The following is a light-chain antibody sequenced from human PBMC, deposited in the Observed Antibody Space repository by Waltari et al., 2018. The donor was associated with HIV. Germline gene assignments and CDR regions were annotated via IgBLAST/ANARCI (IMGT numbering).Light chain of an antibody. J-gene: IGKJ5*01. V-gene: IGKV3-20*01. CDR1: QRVDSRD. CDR3: QYYGSSPIT. CDR2: GTS. Sequence: IVLTQSPGTLSLSPGARATLSCRTSQRVDSRDVAWYQQSRGQAPRLLIFGTSSRATDIPDRFSGSGFGTRFTLTITRLDPEDFAVYFCQYYGSSPITFGQGTRLEI.